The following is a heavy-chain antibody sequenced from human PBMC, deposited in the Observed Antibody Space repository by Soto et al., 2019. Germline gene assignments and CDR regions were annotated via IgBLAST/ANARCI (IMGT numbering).Heavy chain of an antibody. CDR3: TSGFYDSSGLVH. Sequence: SVSNAWMNWVRQGPGKDLEWVGRIKSNTDGGTIDYAAPVKGRFTLSRDDSKNTVYLQMNSLKIEDTAVYYCTSGFYDSSGLVHWGQGTLVTVSS. CDR1: SVSNAW. CDR2: IKSNTDGGTI. D-gene: IGHD3-22*01. J-gene: IGHJ4*02. V-gene: IGHV3-15*07.